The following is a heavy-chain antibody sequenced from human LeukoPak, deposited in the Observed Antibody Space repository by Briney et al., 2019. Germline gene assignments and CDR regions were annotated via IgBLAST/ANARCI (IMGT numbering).Heavy chain of an antibody. CDR1: GYTFTGYY. J-gene: IGHJ3*02. D-gene: IGHD3-22*01. CDR3: ARGSVSSGYYLVAFDI. Sequence: ASVKVSCKASGYTFTGYYMHWVRQAPGQGLEWMGWINPNSGGTNYAQKFQGRVTMTRDTSISTAYMELSRLRSDDTAVYYCARGSVSSGYYLVAFDIWGQGTMVTVSS. V-gene: IGHV1-2*02. CDR2: INPNSGGT.